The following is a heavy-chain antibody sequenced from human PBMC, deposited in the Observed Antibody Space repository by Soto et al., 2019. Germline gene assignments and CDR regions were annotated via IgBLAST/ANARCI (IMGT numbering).Heavy chain of an antibody. CDR3: TRHGPMTGPDY. CDR2: IRSKANSYAT. CDR1: GFPFSGSA. Sequence: PGGSLSLSCAASGFPFSGSAMHWVRQASGKGLEWVGRIRSKANSYATAYAASVKGRFTISRDDSKNTAYLQMNSLKTEDTAVYYCTRHGPMTGPDYWGQGTLVTVSS. J-gene: IGHJ4*02. V-gene: IGHV3-73*01.